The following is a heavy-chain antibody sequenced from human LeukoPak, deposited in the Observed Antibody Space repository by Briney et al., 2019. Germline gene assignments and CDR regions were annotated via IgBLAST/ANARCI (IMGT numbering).Heavy chain of an antibody. CDR1: GGSVSSSTYY. J-gene: IGHJ6*02. V-gene: IGHV4-39*07. CDR2: IYYSGST. Sequence: PSETLSLTCTVSGGSVSSSTYYWGWIRQPPGKGLEWIGSIYYSGSTYYNPSLKSRVTISVDTSKNRFSLKLSSVTAADTAVYYCARDAHHDSSGYYPYYYSGMDVWGQGTTVTVSS. D-gene: IGHD3-22*01. CDR3: ARDAHHDSSGYYPYYYSGMDV.